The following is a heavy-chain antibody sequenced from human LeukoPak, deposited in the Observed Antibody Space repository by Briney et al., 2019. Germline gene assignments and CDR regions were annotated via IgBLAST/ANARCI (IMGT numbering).Heavy chain of an antibody. CDR1: GYSFTSYW. Sequence: HGESLKISCKGSGYSFTSYWIGWVRQMPGKGLEWMGIIYPGDSDTRYSPSFQGQVTISADKSISTAYLQWSSLKASDTAMYYCARVRAGATSYYYYYMDVWGKGTTVTVSS. D-gene: IGHD1-26*01. V-gene: IGHV5-51*01. CDR2: IYPGDSDT. CDR3: ARVRAGATSYYYYYMDV. J-gene: IGHJ6*03.